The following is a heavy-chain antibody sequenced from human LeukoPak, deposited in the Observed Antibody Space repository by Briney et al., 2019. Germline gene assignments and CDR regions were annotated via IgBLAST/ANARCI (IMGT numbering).Heavy chain of an antibody. CDR2: INPSVGTT. CDR3: ARGGYSRYKDY. Sequence: ASVKVSCKAFGYTFTTYYIHWVRQAPGQGLEWMGIINPSVGTTKSPDKFQGRVTITRDTSASTAYMELSSLRSEDTAVYYCARGGYSRYKDYWGQGTLVTVSS. V-gene: IGHV1-46*01. J-gene: IGHJ4*02. CDR1: GYTFTTYY. D-gene: IGHD6-13*01.